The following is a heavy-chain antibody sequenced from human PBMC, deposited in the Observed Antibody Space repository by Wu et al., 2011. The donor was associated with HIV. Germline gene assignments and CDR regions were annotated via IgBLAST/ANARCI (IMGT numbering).Heavy chain of an antibody. CDR2: ISGYNGDT. J-gene: IGHJ3*01. CDR1: GYTFGNHA. Sequence: QVQLVQSGAEVKKPGASVKVSCRASGYTFGNHAISWVRQAPGQGLEWMGWISGYNGDTHYVPNLQDRVTITADTSTSTAYMELRSLRSDDTAVYYCARDLHHYSNYPQSFDFWGQGTMVTVSS. D-gene: IGHD4-11*01. V-gene: IGHV1-18*04. CDR3: ARDLHHYSNYPQSFDF.